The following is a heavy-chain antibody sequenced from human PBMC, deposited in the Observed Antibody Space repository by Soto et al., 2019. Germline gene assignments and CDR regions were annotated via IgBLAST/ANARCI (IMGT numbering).Heavy chain of an antibody. D-gene: IGHD6-19*01. V-gene: IGHV4-31*03. CDR2: NNYRADT. CDR3: ARGGSVWKAWNYFDS. CDR1: GGSIDNHGYS. J-gene: IGHJ4*02. Sequence: QVQLQQSGPGLVKPSQTLSLTCIVSGGSIDNHGYSWTWLRHRPGGGLEWLGSNNYRADTYYTPSLKIRFTISLDTYQTHFSLSLTSVTAADTGISYCARGGSVWKAWNYFDSWGQGILVTVSS.